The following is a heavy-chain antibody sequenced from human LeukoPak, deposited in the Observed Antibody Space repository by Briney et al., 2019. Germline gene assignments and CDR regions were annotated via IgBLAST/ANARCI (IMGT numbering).Heavy chain of an antibody. V-gene: IGHV3-20*04. Sequence: GGSLRDSCAASGFSFDEYGMCWVRQAPGKGLEWVSGINWNGGSIGYVDSVKGRFTISRDNAKKSLYLQMNSLRGEDTALYYCAREYAALGFDIWGQGTMVTVSS. D-gene: IGHD7-27*01. J-gene: IGHJ3*02. CDR1: GFSFDEYG. CDR3: AREYAALGFDI. CDR2: INWNGGSI.